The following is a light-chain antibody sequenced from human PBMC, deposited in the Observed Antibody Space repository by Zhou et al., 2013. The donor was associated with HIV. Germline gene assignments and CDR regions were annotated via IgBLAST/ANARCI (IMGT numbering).Light chain of an antibody. CDR3: QQRNNWPPGAT. V-gene: IGKV3-11*01. CDR2: DAS. J-gene: IGKJ4*01. Sequence: EIVLTQSPATLSLSPGERATLSCRASQSVSSSLAWYQQKPGQAPRLLIYDASNRATGVPARFSGSGSGTDFTLTISSLEPEDFAVYYCQQRNNWPPGATFGGGTKVEIK. CDR1: QSVSSS.